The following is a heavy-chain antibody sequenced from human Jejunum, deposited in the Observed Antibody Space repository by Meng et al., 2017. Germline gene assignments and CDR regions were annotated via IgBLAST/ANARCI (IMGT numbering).Heavy chain of an antibody. D-gene: IGHD3-10*01. J-gene: IGHJ4*01. Sequence: GGPLRLSCAASGFSFSDAWMNWVRQAPGKGLEWVGRINSIADGGSPDYAAPVKGRVTISRDDSKNMVYLQMNSLKIEDAAVYYCRSLAYSRRYYIDYWGHGTLVTVSS. V-gene: IGHV3-15*01. CDR3: RSLAYSRRYYIDY. CDR1: GFSFSDAW. CDR2: INSIADGGSP.